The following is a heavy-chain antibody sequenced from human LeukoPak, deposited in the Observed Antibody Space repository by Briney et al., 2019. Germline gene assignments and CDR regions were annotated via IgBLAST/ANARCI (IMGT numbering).Heavy chain of an antibody. J-gene: IGHJ4*02. D-gene: IGHD3-22*01. CDR3: ARDSYDSSGYLDY. CDR1: GYTFTGYY. V-gene: IGHV1-2*02. CDR2: INPNSGGT. Sequence: ASVKVSCKASGYTFTGYYMHWVRQAPGQGLEWMGWINPNSGGTNYAQKFQGRVTITRDTSISTAYLELSRLRSDDTAVYYCARDSYDSSGYLDYWGQGTLVTVSS.